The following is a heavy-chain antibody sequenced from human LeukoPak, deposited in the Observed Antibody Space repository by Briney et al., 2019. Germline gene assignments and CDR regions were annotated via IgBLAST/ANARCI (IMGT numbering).Heavy chain of an antibody. Sequence: SETLSLTCAVYGGSFSGYYWSWIRQPPGKGLEWIGEINHSGSTNYNPSLKSRVTISVDTSKNQFSLKLSSVTAADTAVYYCARLRTANWGWDYYYMDVWGKGTTVTVSS. CDR3: ARLRTANWGWDYYYMDV. D-gene: IGHD7-27*01. CDR1: GGSFSGYY. V-gene: IGHV4-34*01. J-gene: IGHJ6*03. CDR2: INHSGST.